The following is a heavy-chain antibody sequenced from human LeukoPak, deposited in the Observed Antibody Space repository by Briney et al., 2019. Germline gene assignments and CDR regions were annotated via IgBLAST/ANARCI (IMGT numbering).Heavy chain of an antibody. CDR3: THPAYYYNVDV. J-gene: IGHJ6*04. Sequence: WGYLSFSCSASGLTFSVSAIDWVGKGSGKGLEWVGRIKTKADNYATAYAASVKGRFTISRDDSTNTAYLQMNSLKTEDTAVYYCTHPAYYYNVDVWGKGTTVTVCS. CDR1: GLTFSVSA. V-gene: IGHV3-73*01. D-gene: IGHD6-25*01. CDR2: IKTKADNYAT.